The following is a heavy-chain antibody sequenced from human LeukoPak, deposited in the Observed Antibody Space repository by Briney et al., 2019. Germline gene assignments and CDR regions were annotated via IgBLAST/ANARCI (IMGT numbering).Heavy chain of an antibody. V-gene: IGHV3-21*01. J-gene: IGHJ4*02. CDR3: ARVGYSYANFDY. Sequence: GGSLRLSCAASGLTFSSHWMHWVRQAPGKGLEWVSSISSSSSYIYYADSVKGRFTISRDNAKNSLYLQMNSLRAEDTAVYYCARVGYSYANFDYWGQGTLVTVSS. CDR2: ISSSSSYI. D-gene: IGHD3-16*01. CDR1: GLTFSSHW.